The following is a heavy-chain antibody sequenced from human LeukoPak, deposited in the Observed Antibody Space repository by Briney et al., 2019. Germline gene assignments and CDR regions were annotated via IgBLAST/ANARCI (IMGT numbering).Heavy chain of an antibody. V-gene: IGHV3-53*01. Sequence: PGGSLRLSCAASGFTVSSNYMSWVRQAPGKGLEWVSVIYSGGSTYYADSVKGRFTISRDNSKNTLYLQMNSLRAEDTAVYYCASASSPLGYGNYGMDVWGQGTTVTVSS. CDR2: IYSGGST. J-gene: IGHJ6*02. CDR1: GFTVSSNY. CDR3: ASASSPLGYGNYGMDV. D-gene: IGHD2-15*01.